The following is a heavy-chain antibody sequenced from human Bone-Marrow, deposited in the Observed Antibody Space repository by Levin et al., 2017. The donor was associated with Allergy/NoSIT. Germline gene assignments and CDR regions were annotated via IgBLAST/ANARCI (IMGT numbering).Heavy chain of an antibody. CDR2: TYYRSKWYN. CDR3: ARGAGPTYYYYYGMDG. V-gene: IGHV6-1*01. J-gene: IGHJ6*02. CDR1: GDSVSSNSAA. D-gene: IGHD6-19*01. Sequence: SQTLSLTCAISGDSVSSNSAAWNWIRQSPSRGLEWLGRTYYRSKWYNDYAVSVKSRITINPDTSKNQFSLQLNSVTPEDTAVYYCARGAGPTYYYYYGMDGWGQGTTVTVSS.